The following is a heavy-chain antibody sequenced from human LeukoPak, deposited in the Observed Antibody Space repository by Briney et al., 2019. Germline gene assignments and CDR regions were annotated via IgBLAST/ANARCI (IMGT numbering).Heavy chain of an antibody. CDR3: ARDTDSSGYLSYD. J-gene: IGHJ4*02. CDR1: GFTVSSNY. CDR2: IYSGGST. Sequence: PGGSLRLSCAASGFTVSSNYMSWVRQAPGKGLEWVSVIYSGGSTYYADSVKGRFTISRDNSKNTLYLQMNSLRAEDTAVYYCARDTDSSGYLSYDWGQGTLVTVSS. D-gene: IGHD3-22*01. V-gene: IGHV3-53*01.